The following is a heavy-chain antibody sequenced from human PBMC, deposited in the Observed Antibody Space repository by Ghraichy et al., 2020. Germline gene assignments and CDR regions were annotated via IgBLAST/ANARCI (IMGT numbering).Heavy chain of an antibody. CDR1: GGTFSSYA. V-gene: IGHV1-69*13. D-gene: IGHD6-13*01. CDR2: IIPIFGTA. CDR3: ARDSTRGGWQQLVGRFYYYYGMDV. J-gene: IGHJ6*02. Sequence: SVKVSCKASGGTFSSYAISWVRQAPGQGLEWMGGIIPIFGTANYAQKFQGRVTITADESTSTAYMELSSLRSEDTAVYYCARDSTRGGWQQLVGRFYYYYGMDVWGQGTTVTVSS.